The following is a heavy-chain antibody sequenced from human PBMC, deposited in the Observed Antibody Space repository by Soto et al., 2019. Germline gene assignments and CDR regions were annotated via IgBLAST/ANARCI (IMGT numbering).Heavy chain of an antibody. CDR1: GGSISSSSYY. J-gene: IGHJ6*03. D-gene: IGHD4-17*01. CDR2: IYYSGST. V-gene: IGHV4-39*01. CDR3: ARPSISPTTVTTDYYYYYMDV. Sequence: ETLSLTCTVSGGSISSSSYYWGWIRQPPGKGLEWIGSIYYSGSTYYNPSLKSRVTISVDTSKNQFSLKLSSVTAADTAVYYCARPSISPTTVTTDYYYYYMDVWGKGTTVTVS.